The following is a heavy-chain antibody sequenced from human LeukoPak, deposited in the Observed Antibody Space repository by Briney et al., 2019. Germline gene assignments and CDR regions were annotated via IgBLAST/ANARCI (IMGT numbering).Heavy chain of an antibody. D-gene: IGHD4-17*01. CDR1: AFTFSSYA. CDR2: SAAADST. Sequence: GGSLRLSCAASAFTFSSYAMSWVRQAPGKGLEWVSASAAADSTYYADSVQGRFTISRDNSKNTLCLQMSGLRAEDTAVYFCARGAYGDYDSWGQGTLVTVSS. CDR3: ARGAYGDYDS. J-gene: IGHJ5*01. V-gene: IGHV3-23*01.